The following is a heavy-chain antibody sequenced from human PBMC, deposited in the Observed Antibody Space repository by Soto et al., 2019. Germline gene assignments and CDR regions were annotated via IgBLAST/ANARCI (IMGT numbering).Heavy chain of an antibody. CDR3: ARESEGSYYRY. CDR2: IYYSGST. CDR1: GGSISSGGYY. Sequence: TLSLTCTVSGGSISSGGYYWSWIRQHPGKGLEWIGYIYYSGSTYYNPSLKSRVTISVDTSKNQFSLKLSSVTAADTAVYYCARESEGSYYRYWGQGTLVTVSS. V-gene: IGHV4-31*03. J-gene: IGHJ4*02. D-gene: IGHD1-26*01.